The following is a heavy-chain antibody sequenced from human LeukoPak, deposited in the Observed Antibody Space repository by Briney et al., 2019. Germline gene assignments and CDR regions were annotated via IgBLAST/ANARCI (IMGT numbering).Heavy chain of an antibody. V-gene: IGHV3-33*01. D-gene: IGHD2-8*01. J-gene: IGHJ4*02. CDR2: IWYDGTNK. CDR1: GFTFSSYG. Sequence: GGSLRLSCAASGFTFSSYGIHWVRQAPGKGLEWVALIWYDGTNKYYADSVKGRFTISRDNSKNTLYLQMNSLRAEDTAVYYCARQKVRGTNGPFDYWGQGTLVTVSS. CDR3: ARQKVRGTNGPFDY.